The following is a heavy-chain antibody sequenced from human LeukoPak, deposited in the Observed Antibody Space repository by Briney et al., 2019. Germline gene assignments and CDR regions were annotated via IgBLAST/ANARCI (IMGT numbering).Heavy chain of an antibody. Sequence: PGGSLRLSCAASGFIVSSNYMSWVRQAPGKGLEWISVTYSGGYTSYTDSVKGRFTIFRDNSKNTLYLQINSLRDEDTAVYYCAKRSPVAVWGQGTLVTVSS. J-gene: IGHJ4*02. CDR3: AKRSPVAV. D-gene: IGHD6-19*01. V-gene: IGHV3-66*04. CDR2: TYSGGYT. CDR1: GFIVSSNY.